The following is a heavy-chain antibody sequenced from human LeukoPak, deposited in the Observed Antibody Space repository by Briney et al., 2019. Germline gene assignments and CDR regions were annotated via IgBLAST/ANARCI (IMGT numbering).Heavy chain of an antibody. CDR1: GGTFSSYA. J-gene: IGHJ4*02. CDR3: ARGSRSLVVGNFDY. Sequence: SVKVSCKASGGTFSSYAISWVRQAPGQGLEWMGGIIPIFGTANYAQKFQGRVTITADESTSTAYMELSSLRSEDTAVYYCARGSRSLVVGNFDYWGQGTLVTVSS. CDR2: IIPIFGTA. D-gene: IGHD2-15*01. V-gene: IGHV1-69*13.